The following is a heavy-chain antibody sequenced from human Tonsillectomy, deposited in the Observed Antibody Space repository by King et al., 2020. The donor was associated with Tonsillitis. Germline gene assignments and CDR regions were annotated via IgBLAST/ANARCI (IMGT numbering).Heavy chain of an antibody. CDR3: ARKWGDYAFDI. Sequence: QLVQSGAEVKKPGESLKISCKGSGYSFTNFWIGWVRQMPGKGLEWMGIIYPGESDTIYSPSFQGQVTISADKSITTAYLKWSSLKASDTAMYYCARKWGDYAFDIWGQGTMVTVSS. CDR1: GYSFTNFW. CDR2: IYPGESDT. V-gene: IGHV5-51*01. D-gene: IGHD3-16*01. J-gene: IGHJ3*02.